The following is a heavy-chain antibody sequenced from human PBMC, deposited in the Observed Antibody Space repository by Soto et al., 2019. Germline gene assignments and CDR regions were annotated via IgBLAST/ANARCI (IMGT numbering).Heavy chain of an antibody. D-gene: IGHD3-3*01. CDR2: ISSSSSTI. V-gene: IGHV3-48*01. J-gene: IGHJ5*02. Sequence: EVQLVESGGGLVQPGGSLRLSCAASGFTFSSYSMNWVRQAPGKGLEWVSYISSSSSTIYYADSVKGRFTISRDNDKNSLYLQMNSLRAEDTAVYYCARLYYDFWSGYYAYNWFDPWGQGTLVTVSS. CDR1: GFTFSSYS. CDR3: ARLYYDFWSGYYAYNWFDP.